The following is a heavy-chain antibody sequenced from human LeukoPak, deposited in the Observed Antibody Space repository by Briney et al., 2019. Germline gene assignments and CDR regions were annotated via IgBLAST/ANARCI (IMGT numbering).Heavy chain of an antibody. Sequence: GGSLRLSCAASGLTFSSYAMSWVRQAPGKGLEWVSAISGSGGSTYYADSVKGRFTISRDNSKNTLYLQMNSLGAEDTAVYYCANQWIQLWCFDYWGQGTLVTVSS. D-gene: IGHD5-18*01. CDR3: ANQWIQLWCFDY. CDR1: GLTFSSYA. CDR2: ISGSGGST. J-gene: IGHJ4*02. V-gene: IGHV3-23*01.